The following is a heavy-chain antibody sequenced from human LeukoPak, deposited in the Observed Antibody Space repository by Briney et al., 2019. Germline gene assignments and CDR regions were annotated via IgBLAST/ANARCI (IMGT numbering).Heavy chain of an antibody. J-gene: IGHJ4*02. Sequence: GGSLRLSCAASGFTFSTYSMKWVRQAPGKGLERVSYISSSSGTIYYADSAKGRFTISRDSAKNSLYLQMNGLRDEDTAVYYCARDQSDYYGSGSYSEGSYWGQGTLVTVSS. CDR2: ISSSSGTI. D-gene: IGHD3-10*01. CDR3: ARDQSDYYGSGSYSEGSY. V-gene: IGHV3-48*02. CDR1: GFTFSTYS.